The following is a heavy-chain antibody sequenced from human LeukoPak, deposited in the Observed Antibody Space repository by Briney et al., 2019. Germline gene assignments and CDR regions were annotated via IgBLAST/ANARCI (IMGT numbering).Heavy chain of an antibody. CDR2: MNPNSGNT. D-gene: IGHD2-2*01. CDR1: GYTFTSYD. CDR3: ASGLRYCSSTSCYGDAFDI. Sequence: GASVKVSCKASGYTFTSYDINWVRQATGQGLEWMGWMNPNSGNTGYAQKFQGRVTITRNTSISTAYMELSSLRSEDTAVYYCASGLRYCSSTSCYGDAFDIWGQGTMVTVSP. V-gene: IGHV1-8*03. J-gene: IGHJ3*02.